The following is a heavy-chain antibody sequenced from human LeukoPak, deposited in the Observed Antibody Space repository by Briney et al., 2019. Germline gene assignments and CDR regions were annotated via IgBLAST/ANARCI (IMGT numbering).Heavy chain of an antibody. Sequence: PGGSLRLSCAASGFTFSSYSMNWVRQAPGKGLEWVSYISSSSSTIYYADSVKGRFTISRDNSKNTLYLQMNSLRAEDTAVYYCAKGLVTTFGFTAFDIWGQGTMVTVSS. CDR2: ISSSSSTI. CDR3: AKGLVTTFGFTAFDI. CDR1: GFTFSSYS. D-gene: IGHD3-16*01. J-gene: IGHJ3*02. V-gene: IGHV3-48*01.